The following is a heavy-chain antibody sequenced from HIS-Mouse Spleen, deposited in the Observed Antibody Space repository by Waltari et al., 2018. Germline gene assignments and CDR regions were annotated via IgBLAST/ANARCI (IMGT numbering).Heavy chain of an antibody. CDR1: GGSISSYY. J-gene: IGHJ3*02. CDR2: IYYSGST. D-gene: IGHD6-13*01. CDR3: ARGGSSSWFDI. V-gene: IGHV4-59*01. Sequence: QVQLQESGPGLVKPSDTLSLTCTVSGGSISSYYWSWIRKPPGKGREWIGYIYYSGSTNDDPSLRSRVTISVDTSKNQFSLKLSSVTAADTAGYYWARGGSSSWFDIWGQGTMVTVSS.